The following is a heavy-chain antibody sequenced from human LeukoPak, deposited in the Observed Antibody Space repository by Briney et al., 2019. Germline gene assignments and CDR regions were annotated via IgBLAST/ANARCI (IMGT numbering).Heavy chain of an antibody. Sequence: PGGSLRLSCAASGFTFSSYEMNWVRQAPGKGLEWVSYISSSGSTIYYADSVKGRFTISRDNAKNSLYLQMNSLRAEDTAVYYCASARGPYGDYAGGYFDYWGQGTLDTVSS. V-gene: IGHV3-48*03. J-gene: IGHJ4*02. CDR3: ASARGPYGDYAGGYFDY. CDR1: GFTFSSYE. CDR2: ISSSGSTI. D-gene: IGHD4-17*01.